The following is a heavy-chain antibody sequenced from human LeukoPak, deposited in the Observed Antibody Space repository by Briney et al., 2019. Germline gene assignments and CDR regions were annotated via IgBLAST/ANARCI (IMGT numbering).Heavy chain of an antibody. Sequence: ASVKVSCKAFGYTLSSYGISWLRQAPGQGLEWIGWISGYNYKTKYAQTFQGRVAMTIDTSTKTVSMELRVLRSDDTAVYYCARDHEGSPFWRDAFDIWGQGTMVTVSS. D-gene: IGHD3-3*01. J-gene: IGHJ3*02. CDR3: ARDHEGSPFWRDAFDI. V-gene: IGHV1-18*04. CDR2: ISGYNYKT. CDR1: GYTLSSYG.